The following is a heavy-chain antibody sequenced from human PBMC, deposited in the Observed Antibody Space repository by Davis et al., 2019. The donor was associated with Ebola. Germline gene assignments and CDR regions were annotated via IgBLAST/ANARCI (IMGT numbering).Heavy chain of an antibody. J-gene: IGHJ4*02. Sequence: MPSETLSLTCTVSGGSISSGGYYWSWIRQHPGKGLEWIGYIYYSGSTYYNPSLKSRVTVSVDTSKNQFSLKLSSVTAADTAVYYCARGLFLWLAAFDYWGQGTLVTVSS. V-gene: IGHV4-31*03. D-gene: IGHD6-19*01. CDR1: GGSISSGGYY. CDR3: ARGLFLWLAAFDY. CDR2: IYYSGST.